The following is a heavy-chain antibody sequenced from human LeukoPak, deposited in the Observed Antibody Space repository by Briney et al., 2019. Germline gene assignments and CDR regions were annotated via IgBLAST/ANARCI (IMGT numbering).Heavy chain of an antibody. J-gene: IGHJ4*02. CDR2: IYSSGTT. D-gene: IGHD3-16*01. CDR1: GGSLSNHY. V-gene: IGHV4-59*08. Sequence: SETLSLTCSVSGGSLSNHYWSWIRQPPGKGLEWIAHIYSSGTTTYNPSLKSRVTISLDTSKSQISLKVTPVTAADTAVYYCARHLGVGSYPLDSWGQGTLVTVSS. CDR3: ARHLGVGSYPLDS.